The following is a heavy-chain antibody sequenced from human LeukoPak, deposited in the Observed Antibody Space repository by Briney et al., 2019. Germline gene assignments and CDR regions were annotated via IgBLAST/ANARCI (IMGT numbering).Heavy chain of an antibody. Sequence: PGGSLRLSCATSQFNFNKFGMSWVRQAPGKGLEWVSSISGNGGSTQYADSVQGRFAISRDNSKNTLYLQMNSLRAEDTAVYFCAKDPNGDYIGTFDIWGQGTMDTVSS. CDR1: QFNFNKFG. D-gene: IGHD4-17*01. CDR2: ISGNGGST. CDR3: AKDPNGDYIGTFDI. J-gene: IGHJ3*02. V-gene: IGHV3-23*01.